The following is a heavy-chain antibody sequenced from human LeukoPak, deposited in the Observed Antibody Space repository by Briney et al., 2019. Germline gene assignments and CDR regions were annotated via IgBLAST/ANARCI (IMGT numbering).Heavy chain of an antibody. J-gene: IGHJ5*02. V-gene: IGHV3-30-3*01. Sequence: GGSLRLSCAASGFTFSSYAMHCVRQAPGKGLEWVAVISYDGSNKYYADSVKGRFTISRDNSKNTLYLQMNSLRAEDTAVYYCSLRFWFDPWGQGTLVTVSS. CDR3: SLRFWFDP. CDR1: GFTFSSYA. CDR2: ISYDGSNK. D-gene: IGHD4-17*01.